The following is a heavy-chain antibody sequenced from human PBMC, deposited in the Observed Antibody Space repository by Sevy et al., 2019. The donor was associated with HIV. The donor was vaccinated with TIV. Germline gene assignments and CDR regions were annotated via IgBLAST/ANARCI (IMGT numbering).Heavy chain of an antibody. CDR3: ARRMITFGGVIVTSNWFDP. CDR1: GGSFSGYY. V-gene: IGHV4-34*01. CDR2: INHSGST. D-gene: IGHD3-16*02. J-gene: IGHJ5*02. Sequence: SQTLSLTCAVYGGSFSGYYWSWIRQPPGKGLEWIGEINHSGSTNYNPSLKSRVTISVDTSKNQFSLKLSSVTAADTAVYYCARRMITFGGVIVTSNWFDPWGQGTLVTVSS.